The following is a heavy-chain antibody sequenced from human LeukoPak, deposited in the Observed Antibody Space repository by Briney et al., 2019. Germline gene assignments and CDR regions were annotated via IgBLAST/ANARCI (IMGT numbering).Heavy chain of an antibody. J-gene: IGHJ4*02. CDR2: IYHSGST. CDR1: GGSISSGGYA. V-gene: IGHV4-30-2*01. Sequence: SETLCHTCAVSGGSISSGGYAWSWVRQPPGKGLEWVGYIYHSGSTYYNPSLKSRVAISVDRSKNQFSLKLSSVTAADTAVYYCARVDNNGGNTLYFDYWGQGTLVTVSS. D-gene: IGHD4-23*01. CDR3: ARVDNNGGNTLYFDY.